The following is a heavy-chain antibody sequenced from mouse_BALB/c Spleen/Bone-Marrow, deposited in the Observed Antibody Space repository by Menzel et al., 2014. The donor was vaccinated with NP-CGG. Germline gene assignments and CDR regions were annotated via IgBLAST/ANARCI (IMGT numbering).Heavy chain of an antibody. CDR3: ARVIRYEGSFDF. V-gene: IGHV2-9*02. CDR2: IWAGGST. CDR1: GFSLTSYG. D-gene: IGHD2-14*01. Sequence: VQLQQSGPGLVAPSQSLSITCTVSGFSLTSYGVHWVRQPPGKGLEWLGVIWAGGSTNYNSALMSRLSISKGNSKSQVCLKMNGLQTDDTAMYYCARVIRYEGSFDFLDDGATITIYS. J-gene: IGHJ2*01.